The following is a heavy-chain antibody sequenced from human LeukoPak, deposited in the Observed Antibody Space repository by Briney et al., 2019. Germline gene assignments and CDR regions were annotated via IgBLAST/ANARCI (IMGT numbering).Heavy chain of an antibody. CDR3: ARREASTEYFDF. CDR1: GYSFTNYW. J-gene: IGHJ4*02. Sequence: GESLKISCKGSGYSFTNYWIAWVRQMTGKGLEWMGVIYPGDSDTRYNPSFQGQVTISADRSFGTAYLQWSSLKASDSAMYYCARREASTEYFDFWGQGTLVTVSS. D-gene: IGHD2-2*01. V-gene: IGHV5-51*01. CDR2: IYPGDSDT.